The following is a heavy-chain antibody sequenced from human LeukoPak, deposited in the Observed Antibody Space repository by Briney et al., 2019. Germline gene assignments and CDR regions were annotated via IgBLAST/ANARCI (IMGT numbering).Heavy chain of an antibody. J-gene: IGHJ6*02. V-gene: IGHV3-30-3*01. D-gene: IGHD3-10*01. CDR1: GYTFTSYG. Sequence: SCKASGYTFTSYGISWVRQAPGKGLEWVAVISYDGSNKYYADSVKGRFTISRDNSKNTLYLQMNSLRAEDTAVYYCARERSSVLLWFGDNYYGMDVWGQGTTVTVSS. CDR2: ISYDGSNK. CDR3: ARERSSVLLWFGDNYYGMDV.